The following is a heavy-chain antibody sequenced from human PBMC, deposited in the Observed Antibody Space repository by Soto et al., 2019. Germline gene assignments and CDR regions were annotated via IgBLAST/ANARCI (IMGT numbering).Heavy chain of an antibody. CDR3: ARGACSPDAFDI. CDR2: INHTGYT. J-gene: IGHJ3*02. V-gene: IGHV4-34*01. D-gene: IGHD6-19*01. Sequence: SETLSLTCAVYGGSFSDYSWGWIRQPPGKGLEWIGEINHTGYTNYNPSLKSRVTISVDTSKSQFSLNLSSVTAADTAVFYCARGACSPDAFDIWGQGTMVTVSS. CDR1: GGSFSDYS.